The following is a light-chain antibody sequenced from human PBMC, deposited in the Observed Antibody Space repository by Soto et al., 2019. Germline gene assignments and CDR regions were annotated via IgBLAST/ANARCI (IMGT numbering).Light chain of an antibody. CDR2: DVS. V-gene: IGLV2-14*03. CDR1: NSDVGDYTY. J-gene: IGLJ2*01. Sequence: QSVLTQPASVSGSPGQSITISCTGINSDVGDYTYVSWYQHHPGKGPKLMIYDVSNRPSGVSYRFSGSKSGNTASLAISGLQAEDEAVYYCASYTTTTSWAFGGGTKVTVL. CDR3: ASYTTTTSWA.